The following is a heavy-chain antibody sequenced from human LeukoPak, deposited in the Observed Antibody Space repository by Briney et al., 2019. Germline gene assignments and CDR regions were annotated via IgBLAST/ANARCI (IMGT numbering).Heavy chain of an antibody. D-gene: IGHD3-22*01. CDR1: GGSISSSSYY. J-gene: IGHJ4*02. CDR2: IYYSGST. V-gene: IGHV4-39*01. Sequence: PPETLSLTCTVSGGSISSSSYYWGWIRQPPGKGLEWIGGIYYSGSTYYNPSLKSRVTISVDTSKNQFSLKLSYVTAADTAVYYSARQPKLEKKYYYDSSGYYFDYWGQGTLVTVSS. CDR3: ARQPKLEKKYYYDSSGYYFDY.